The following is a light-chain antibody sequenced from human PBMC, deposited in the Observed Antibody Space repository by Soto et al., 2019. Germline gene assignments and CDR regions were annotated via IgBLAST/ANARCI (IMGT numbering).Light chain of an antibody. CDR3: QQYGSSPPFT. CDR1: QTFSSY. V-gene: IGKV3-20*01. Sequence: IVLTQSPGTLSLSPGERATLSCRASQTFSSYLAWYQQKPGQAPRLLIYGASTSATGIPDSFSGSGSGRDFTLTISRLEPEDVAVYYCQQYGSSPPFTFGPGTKVDIK. CDR2: GAS. J-gene: IGKJ3*01.